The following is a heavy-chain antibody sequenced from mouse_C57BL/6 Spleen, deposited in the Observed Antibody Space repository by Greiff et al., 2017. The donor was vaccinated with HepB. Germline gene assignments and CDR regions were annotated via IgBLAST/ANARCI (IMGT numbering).Heavy chain of an antibody. CDR3: ARASITTVVAPRYYFDY. J-gene: IGHJ2*01. CDR2: IHPNSGST. V-gene: IGHV1-64*01. Sequence: QVQLQQSGAELVKPGASVKLSCKASGYTFTSYWMHWVKQRPGQGLEWIGMIHPNSGSTNYNEKFKSKATLIVDKSSSTAYMQLSSLTSEDSSVYYCARASITTVVAPRYYFDYWGQGTTLTVSS. CDR1: GYTFTSYW. D-gene: IGHD1-1*01.